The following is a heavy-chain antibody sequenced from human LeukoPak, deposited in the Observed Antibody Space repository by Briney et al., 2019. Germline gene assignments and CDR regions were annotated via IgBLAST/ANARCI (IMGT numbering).Heavy chain of an antibody. CDR2: IYYSGST. D-gene: IGHD2-15*01. Sequence: SETLSLTCTVSGGSISSYYWSWIRQPPGKGLEWIGYIYYSGSTNYNPSLKSRVTISVDTSKNQFSLKLSSVTAADTAVYYCARVDCSGGSCYVDYWGQGTLVTVSS. J-gene: IGHJ4*02. CDR3: ARVDCSGGSCYVDY. CDR1: GGSISSYY. V-gene: IGHV4-59*01.